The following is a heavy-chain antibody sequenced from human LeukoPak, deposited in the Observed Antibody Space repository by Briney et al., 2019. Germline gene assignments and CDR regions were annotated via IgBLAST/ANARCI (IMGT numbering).Heavy chain of an antibody. J-gene: IGHJ3*02. Sequence: KSSETLSLTCTVSGGSISSYYWSWIRQPPGKGLEWIGYIYYSGSTNYNPSLKSRVTISVDTSKNQFSLKLSSVTAADTAVYYCGRGLDDAFDIWGQGTMVTVSS. CDR2: IYYSGST. CDR1: GGSISSYY. V-gene: IGHV4-59*01. D-gene: IGHD3-16*01. CDR3: GRGLDDAFDI.